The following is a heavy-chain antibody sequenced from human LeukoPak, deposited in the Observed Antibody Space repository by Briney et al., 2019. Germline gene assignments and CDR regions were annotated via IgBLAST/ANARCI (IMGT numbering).Heavy chain of an antibody. V-gene: IGHV3-23*01. CDR3: AKDNYFDSSGYSDFAY. Sequence: GGSLRLSCAASGFTFSSYATNWVRQAPGKGLEWVSAISGNGGGTYYADSVKGRFTISRDNSKNTLYLQMNSLRAKDTALYYCAKDNYFDSSGYSDFAYWGQGTLVTVSS. J-gene: IGHJ4*02. D-gene: IGHD3-22*01. CDR2: ISGNGGGT. CDR1: GFTFSSYA.